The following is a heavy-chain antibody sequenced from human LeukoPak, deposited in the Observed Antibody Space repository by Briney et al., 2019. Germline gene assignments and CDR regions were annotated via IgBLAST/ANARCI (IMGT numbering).Heavy chain of an antibody. CDR3: AREELYCSSTSCWNWFDP. J-gene: IGHJ5*02. D-gene: IGHD2-2*01. Sequence: PSQTLSLTCTVSGGSISSGGYYWSWIRQHPGKGLEWIGYIYYSGSTYYNPSLKSRVTISVDTSKNQFSLKLSSVTAADTAVYYCAREELYCSSTSCWNWFDPWGQGTLVTVSS. V-gene: IGHV4-30-4*08. CDR2: IYYSGST. CDR1: GGSISSGGYY.